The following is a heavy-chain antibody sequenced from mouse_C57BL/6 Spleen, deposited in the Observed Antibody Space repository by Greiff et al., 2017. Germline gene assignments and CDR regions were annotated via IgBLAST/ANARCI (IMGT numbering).Heavy chain of an antibody. Sequence: EVMLVESGGDLVKPGGSLKLSCAASGFTFSSYGMSWVRQTPDKRLEWVATISSGGSYTYYPDSVKGRFTISRDNAKNTLYLQMSSLKSEDTAMYYCARLNTTVYAMDYWGQGTSGTVSS. CDR3: ARLNTTVYAMDY. CDR2: ISSGGSYT. CDR1: GFTFSSYG. V-gene: IGHV5-6*01. D-gene: IGHD1-1*01. J-gene: IGHJ4*01.